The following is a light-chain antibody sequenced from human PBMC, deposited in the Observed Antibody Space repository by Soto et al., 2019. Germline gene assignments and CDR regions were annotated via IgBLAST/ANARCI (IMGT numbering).Light chain of an antibody. Sequence: DIQMTQSPSSLSASVGDRVTITCRTSQSISNYLNWFQQKPGKAPQVLIYAAFKLQSGVTSRFSGSGSGTDFTLPISSLQTEDFATYYCQESYSTPRTFGQGTKVEIK. J-gene: IGKJ1*01. CDR2: AAF. CDR3: QESYSTPRT. CDR1: QSISNY. V-gene: IGKV1-39*01.